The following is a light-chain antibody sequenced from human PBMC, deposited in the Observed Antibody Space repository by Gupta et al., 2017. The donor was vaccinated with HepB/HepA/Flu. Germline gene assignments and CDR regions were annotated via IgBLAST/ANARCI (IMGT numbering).Light chain of an antibody. CDR2: EVS. V-gene: IGLV2-14*01. J-gene: IGLJ2*01. CDR1: SSDFGDFNH. CDR3: KSYKYNTTLVV. Sequence: HSALTQPASVSGFPGQSITISCTGTSSDFGDFNHVSWYQQHPGKAPKLLRSEVSNRPSMISKRGGCYTSGKKAYRTIXGXQTEDVXYEYCKSYKYNTTLVVFGGGTKVTGL.